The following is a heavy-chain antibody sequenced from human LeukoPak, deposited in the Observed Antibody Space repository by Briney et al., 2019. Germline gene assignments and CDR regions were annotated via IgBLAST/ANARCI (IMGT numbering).Heavy chain of an antibody. V-gene: IGHV5-10-1*01. CDR3: ARSDGMDV. J-gene: IGHJ6*04. CDR1: ADSFTNYC. Sequence: GESLKISCKGSADSFTNYCISRLRRMPGEGLEGMGRIVPSDSYATYSPSFQGHVTVVVDKSISTAYLQWSSLKASDTAMYYCARSDGMDVWGKGTTVTVSS. CDR2: IVPSDSYA.